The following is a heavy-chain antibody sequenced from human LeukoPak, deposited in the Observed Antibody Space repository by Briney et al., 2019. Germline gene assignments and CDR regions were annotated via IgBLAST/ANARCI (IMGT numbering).Heavy chain of an antibody. CDR3: AKGMGAYGPPEDYGMDV. Sequence: GGSLRLSCAASGFTFSSYSMNWVRQAPGKGLEWVSGISWNSASIGYGDSVKGRFFISRDNAKNSVYLQMNSLRPEDTALYYCAKGMGAYGPPEDYGMDVWGQGTTVTVSS. V-gene: IGHV3-9*01. J-gene: IGHJ6*02. CDR2: ISWNSASI. D-gene: IGHD3-10*01. CDR1: GFTFSSYS.